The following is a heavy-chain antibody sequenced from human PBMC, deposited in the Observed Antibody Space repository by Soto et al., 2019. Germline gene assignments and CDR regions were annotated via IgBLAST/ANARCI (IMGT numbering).Heavy chain of an antibody. Sequence: LVESGGGLVQAGGSLRLSCSAYGFTFSRSDLHWVRQAPGKGLEWVGRVRSKIHNYATSFADSVRGRFTISRNDSDNTVSLEMSGLKSEDTALYYCSRHEEGRRMVFYGMDVWGQGTTVTVSS. V-gene: IGHV3-73*02. CDR1: GFTFSRSD. D-gene: IGHD2-8*01. J-gene: IGHJ6*02. CDR2: VRSKIHNYAT. CDR3: SRHEEGRRMVFYGMDV.